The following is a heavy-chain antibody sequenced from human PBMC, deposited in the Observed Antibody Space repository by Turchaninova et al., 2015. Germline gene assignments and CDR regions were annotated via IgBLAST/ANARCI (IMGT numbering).Heavy chain of an antibody. D-gene: IGHD2-15*01. CDR2: TNHGGIT. J-gene: IGHJ6*03. V-gene: IGHV4-34*01. CDR1: XXSLXXXA. CDR3: ARYLGYCSGGSCYRYYHYYMDV. Sequence: QVQLQQXXXGLXXPSETLSLXCXAXXXSLXXXAWGWIRQPPGKGVEWIGETNHGGITNYNPSLKSRVTISVDTSKNQFSLKLSSVTAADTAVYYCARYLGYCSGGSCYRYYHYYMDVWGKGTTVTVSS.